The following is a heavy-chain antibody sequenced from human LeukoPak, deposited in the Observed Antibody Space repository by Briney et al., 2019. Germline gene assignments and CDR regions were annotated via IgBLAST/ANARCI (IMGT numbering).Heavy chain of an antibody. CDR2: IIPIFGTA. Sequence: SVKVSCKASGGTFISYAISWVRQAPGQGLEWMGGIIPIFGTANYAQKFQGRVTITADESTSTAYMELSSLRSEDTAVYYCAADLANYDYVWGSYRYTPRDYGMDVWGQGTTVTVSS. V-gene: IGHV1-69*13. D-gene: IGHD3-16*02. CDR1: GGTFISYA. CDR3: AADLANYDYVWGSYRYTPRDYGMDV. J-gene: IGHJ6*02.